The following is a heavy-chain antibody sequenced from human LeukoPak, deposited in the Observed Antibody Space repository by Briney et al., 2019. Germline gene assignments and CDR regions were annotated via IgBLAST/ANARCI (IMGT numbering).Heavy chain of an antibody. CDR3: AREWGYCSGGSCPPDHFDY. V-gene: IGHV3-21*01. CDR1: GFTFSYYS. D-gene: IGHD2-15*01. CDR2: ISSNSNNI. J-gene: IGHJ4*02. Sequence: GGSLRLSCGASGFTFSYYSMNWVRQAPGKGLEWVSSISSNSNNIYYADSVKGRFTISRDNAKNSLYLQMSSLRAEDTAVYYCAREWGYCSGGSCPPDHFDYWGQGTLVTVSS.